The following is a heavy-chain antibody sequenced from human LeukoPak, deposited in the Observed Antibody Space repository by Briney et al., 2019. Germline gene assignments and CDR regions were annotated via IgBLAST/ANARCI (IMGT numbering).Heavy chain of an antibody. CDR2: ISPSSHYI. D-gene: IGHD2-2*01. CDR3: ARVGYCSSTSCQRGFDY. Sequence: GGSLRLSCAGSGFTFSNYSINWVRQAPGKGLEWVSSISPSSHYIYYADSVRGRFTISRDNARNSLYLQMNSLRAEDTAVYYCARVGYCSSTSCQRGFDYWGQGTLVTVSS. V-gene: IGHV3-21*01. J-gene: IGHJ4*02. CDR1: GFTFSNYS.